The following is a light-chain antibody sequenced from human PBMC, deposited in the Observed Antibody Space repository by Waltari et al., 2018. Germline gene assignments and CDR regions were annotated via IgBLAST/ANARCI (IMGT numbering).Light chain of an antibody. CDR1: SLRSYY. CDR2: DKN. J-gene: IGLJ2*01. V-gene: IGLV3-19*01. CDR3: HSRDASGVAGS. Sequence: SSELTQDPAVSVAMGQTVRITCQGDSLRSYYASRYQQRPGQDPILVIYDKNNRPSGVPDRFSGSSSHNTGSLTITGAQAEDEASYYCHSRDASGVAGSFGGGTKLTVL.